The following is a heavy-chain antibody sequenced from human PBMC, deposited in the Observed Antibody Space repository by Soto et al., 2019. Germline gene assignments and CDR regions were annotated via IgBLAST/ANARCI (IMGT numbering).Heavy chain of an antibody. D-gene: IGHD1-26*01. V-gene: IGHV1-69*13. CDR3: ARAIVGPTTTGWLDP. CDR1: GGTFSRYA. Sequence: SVKVSYKASGGTFSRYAISWVRQARGQGLEWMGGIIPIFGTANYAQKFQGRVTITADESTSTAYMELSSLRFEDTAVYYCARAIVGPTTTGWLDPWGQGTLVTVSS. J-gene: IGHJ5*02. CDR2: IIPIFGTA.